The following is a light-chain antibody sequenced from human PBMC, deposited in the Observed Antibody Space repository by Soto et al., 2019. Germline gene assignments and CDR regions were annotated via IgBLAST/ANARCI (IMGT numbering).Light chain of an antibody. V-gene: IGKV1-5*03. CDR1: QTVSSW. CDR3: QQYADSSWT. CDR2: GVS. J-gene: IGKJ1*01. Sequence: DIQMTQSPSTLSASVGDRVTITCRASQTVSSWLAWFQQKPGKAPNLLIYGVSSVESGVTSRFSGSGSGTEFTLTISNLQPDDFATYYCQQYADSSWTCGQGTKVE.